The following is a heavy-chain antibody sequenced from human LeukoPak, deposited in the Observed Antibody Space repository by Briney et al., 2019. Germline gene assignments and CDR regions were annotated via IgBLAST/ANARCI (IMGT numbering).Heavy chain of an antibody. D-gene: IGHD1-14*01. J-gene: IGHJ6*02. CDR2: IYSGGST. Sequence: GGSLRLSCAASGFTFSSYAMSWVRQAPGKGLEWVSVIYSGGSTYYADSVKGRFTISRDNSKSTLYLQMNSLRAEDTAVCYCARTPIFRRSGTHVDVWGQGTTVTVSS. CDR3: ARTPIFRRSGTHVDV. V-gene: IGHV3-53*01. CDR1: GFTFSSYA.